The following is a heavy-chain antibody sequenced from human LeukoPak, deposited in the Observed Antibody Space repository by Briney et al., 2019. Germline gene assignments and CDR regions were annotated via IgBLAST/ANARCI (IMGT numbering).Heavy chain of an antibody. Sequence: PSQTLCLTCTVSGRSISSGDYYWSWIRQPPGKGLEWIGYIYYSGSTYYTPSLRSPVAISVYTSKNQFSLKLSSVTAADTAVYYCARYCSSTSAKNFDYWGQGTLVTVSS. CDR1: GRSISSGDYY. CDR2: IYYSGST. V-gene: IGHV4-30-4*01. J-gene: IGHJ4*02. CDR3: ARYCSSTSAKNFDY. D-gene: IGHD2-2*01.